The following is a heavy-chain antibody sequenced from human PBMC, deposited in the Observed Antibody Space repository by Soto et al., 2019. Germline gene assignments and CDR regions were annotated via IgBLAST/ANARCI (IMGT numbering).Heavy chain of an antibody. Sequence: ASVKVSCKASGYTFTSYDINWVRQATGQGLEWMGWMNPNSGNTGYAQKFQGRVTMTRNTSISTAYMELSSLRSEDTAVYYCARGIFPCSSTSCYYYYYGMDVWGQGTTVTVSS. CDR1: GYTFTSYD. D-gene: IGHD2-2*01. V-gene: IGHV1-8*01. CDR2: MNPNSGNT. J-gene: IGHJ6*02. CDR3: ARGIFPCSSTSCYYYYYGMDV.